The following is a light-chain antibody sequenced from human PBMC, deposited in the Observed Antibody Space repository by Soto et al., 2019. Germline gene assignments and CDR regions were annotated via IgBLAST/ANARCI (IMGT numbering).Light chain of an antibody. Sequence: QSVLTQPPSASGSPGQSVTISCTGTSSDVGGYNYVSWYQQHPGKAPKLMIYEVSKRPSGVPDRFSGSKSANTASLTVSGLQAEDEADYYCSSYAGSNGVVFGGGTQLTVL. J-gene: IGLJ2*01. V-gene: IGLV2-8*01. CDR3: SSYAGSNGVV. CDR2: EVS. CDR1: SSDVGGYNY.